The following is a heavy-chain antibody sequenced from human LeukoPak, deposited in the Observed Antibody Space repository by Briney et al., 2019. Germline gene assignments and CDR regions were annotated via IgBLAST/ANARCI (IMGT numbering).Heavy chain of an antibody. V-gene: IGHV4-59*01. CDR1: GGPISSYY. D-gene: IGHD1-26*01. CDR2: IYYSGST. Sequence: SETLSLTCTVSGGPISSYYWSWIRQPPGKGLEWIGYIYYSGSTNYNPSLKSRVTISVDTSKNQFSLKLSSVTAADTAVYYCARVRLTYSGSYYPDYWGQGTLVTVSS. CDR3: ARVRLTYSGSYYPDY. J-gene: IGHJ4*02.